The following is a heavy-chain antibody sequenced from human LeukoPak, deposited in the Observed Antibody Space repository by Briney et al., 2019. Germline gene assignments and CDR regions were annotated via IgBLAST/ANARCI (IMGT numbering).Heavy chain of an antibody. CDR2: IKQNGIEK. Sequence: GGSLRLSCATSGFTFSDHWMSWVRQAPGKRLEWVANIKQNGIEKYHVDSVKGRFTISRDNAKNSLDLQMTSLRVEDTAMYYCARACNKSGCPYYFDSWGQGTLVTVSS. V-gene: IGHV3-7*03. CDR3: ARACNKSGCPYYFDS. J-gene: IGHJ4*02. CDR1: GFTFSDHW. D-gene: IGHD2/OR15-2a*01.